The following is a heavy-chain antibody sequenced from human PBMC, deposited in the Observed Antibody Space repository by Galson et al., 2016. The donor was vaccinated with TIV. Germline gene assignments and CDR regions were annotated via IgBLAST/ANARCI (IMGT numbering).Heavy chain of an antibody. D-gene: IGHD3-10*01. V-gene: IGHV1-3*04. J-gene: IGHJ4*02. CDR1: GYTFIYSA. Sequence: SVKVSCKASGYTFIYSAIHWVRQAPGQGLEWMGWINTGNGNTKYSQKFQARVAITRDISASTVYMALNGLRSEDTAVYFCARDIPGTAKYFDFWGQGTQVTVAS. CDR3: ARDIPGTAKYFDF. CDR2: INTGNGNT.